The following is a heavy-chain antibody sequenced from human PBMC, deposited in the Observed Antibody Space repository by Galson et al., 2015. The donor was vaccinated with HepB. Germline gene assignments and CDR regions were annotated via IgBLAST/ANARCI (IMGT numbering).Heavy chain of an antibody. CDR3: AKDGRGERPEYYFDY. CDR1: GFTFSSYA. CDR2: ISCGGSST. D-gene: IGHD1-14*01. Sequence: SLRLSCAASGFTFSSYAMSWVRQAPGKGLEWVAAISCGGSSTYYADSVKGRFTISRDNSKNTLYLQMNSLRAEDTAVYYCAKDGRGERPEYYFDYWGQGTLVTVSS. V-gene: IGHV3-23*01. J-gene: IGHJ4*02.